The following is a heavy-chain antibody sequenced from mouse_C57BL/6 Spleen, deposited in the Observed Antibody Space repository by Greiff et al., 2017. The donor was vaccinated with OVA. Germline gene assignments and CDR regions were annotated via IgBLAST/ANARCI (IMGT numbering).Heavy chain of an antibody. V-gene: IGHV1-47*01. Sequence: QVQLKESGAELVKPGASVKMSCKASGYTFTTYPIEWMKQNHGKSLEWIGNFHPYNDDTKYNEKFKGKATLTVEKSSSTVYLELSRLTSDDSAVYYCARRDSSGYGFAYWGQGTLVTVSA. D-gene: IGHD3-2*02. CDR1: GYTFTTYP. CDR2: FHPYNDDT. J-gene: IGHJ3*01. CDR3: ARRDSSGYGFAY.